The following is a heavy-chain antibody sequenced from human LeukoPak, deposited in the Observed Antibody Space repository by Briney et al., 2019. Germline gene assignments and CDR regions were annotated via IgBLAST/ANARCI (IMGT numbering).Heavy chain of an antibody. CDR3: ARTRGYSGYEARYYYYGMDV. Sequence: GGSLRLSCAASGFTVSSNYMSWVRQAPGKGLEWVSVIYSGGSTYYAGSVKGRFTISRDNSKNTLYLQMNSLRAEDTAVYYCARTRGYSGYEARYYYYGMDVWGQGTTVTVSS. V-gene: IGHV3-53*01. CDR2: IYSGGST. J-gene: IGHJ6*02. D-gene: IGHD5-12*01. CDR1: GFTVSSNY.